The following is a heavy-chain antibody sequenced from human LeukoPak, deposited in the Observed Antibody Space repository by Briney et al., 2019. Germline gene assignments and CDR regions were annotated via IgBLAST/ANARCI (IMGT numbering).Heavy chain of an antibody. CDR2: IIPIFGTA. D-gene: IGHD3-22*01. CDR3: ATDYYDSSGYHGAFDI. J-gene: IGHJ3*02. CDR1: GGTFSGYA. V-gene: IGHV1-69*05. Sequence: GASVKVSCKASGGTFSGYAISWVRQAPGQGLEWMGGIIPIFGTANYAQKFQGRVTITTDESTSTAYMELSSLRSEDTAVYYCATDYYDSSGYHGAFDIWGQGTMVTVSS.